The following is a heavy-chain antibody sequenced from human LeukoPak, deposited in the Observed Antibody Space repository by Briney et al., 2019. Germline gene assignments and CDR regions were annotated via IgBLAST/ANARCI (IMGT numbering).Heavy chain of an antibody. CDR1: GGSISSYY. CDR2: VYTSGST. Sequence: SETLSLTCTVSGGSISSYYWSWIRQPAGKGLEWIGRVYTSGSTNYNPSLKSRVTMSVDTSKNQFSLKLSSVTAADTAVYYCASPARYSGSYYFDYWGQGTLVTVSS. V-gene: IGHV4-4*07. D-gene: IGHD1-26*01. CDR3: ASPARYSGSYYFDY. J-gene: IGHJ4*02.